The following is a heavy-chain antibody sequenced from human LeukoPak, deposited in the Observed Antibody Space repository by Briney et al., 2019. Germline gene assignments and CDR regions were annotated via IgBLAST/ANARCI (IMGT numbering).Heavy chain of an antibody. CDR3: ARGSSNIAARNNWFDP. V-gene: IGHV3-21*01. CDR1: GFTFSRNS. J-gene: IGHJ5*02. CDR2: ISTSSSYI. Sequence: GGSLRLSCAASGFTFSRNSMNWVRQAPGKGLEWVSSISTSSSYINYANSVKGRFTISRDNAKNSLYLQMNSLRAEDTAVYYCARGSSNIAARNNWFDPWGQGTLVTVSS. D-gene: IGHD6-6*01.